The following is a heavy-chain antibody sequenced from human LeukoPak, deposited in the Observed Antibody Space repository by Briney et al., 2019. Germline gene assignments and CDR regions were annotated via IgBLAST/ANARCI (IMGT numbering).Heavy chain of an antibody. CDR3: SREGGSGWAYDY. D-gene: IGHD6-19*01. J-gene: IGHJ4*02. CDR1: GFTFGDYA. CDR2: IRSKVYGGTP. V-gene: IGHV3-49*03. Sequence: GGSLRVSCTGSGFTFGDYAMRWFRQAPERGLESIGFIRSKVYGGTPVYAASVRGIFTISRDDSKSITYLQMNSLKSEDTAVYYCSREGGSGWAYDYWGQGTVVTVSS.